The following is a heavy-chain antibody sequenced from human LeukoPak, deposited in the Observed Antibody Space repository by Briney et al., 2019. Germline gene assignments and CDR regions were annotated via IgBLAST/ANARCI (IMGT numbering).Heavy chain of an antibody. CDR1: GYTFTGYY. CDR2: INPNSGGT. Sequence: ASVKVSCKASGYTFTGYYMHWVRQPPAQGLEWMGWINPNSGGTNYAQKFQGRVTMTRDTSISTAYMELSRLRSDDTAVYYCARGVLWSSRQLFDYWSQGTLVTVSS. D-gene: IGHD3-10*01. CDR3: ARGVLWSSRQLFDY. V-gene: IGHV1-2*02. J-gene: IGHJ4*02.